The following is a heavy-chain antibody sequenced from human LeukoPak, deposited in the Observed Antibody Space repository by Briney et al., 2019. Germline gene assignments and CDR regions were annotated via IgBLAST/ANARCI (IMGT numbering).Heavy chain of an antibody. CDR1: GFIFSSYW. Sequence: PGGSLRLSCAASGFIFSSYWMSWVRQAPGKGLEWVANIKQDGSENYHVDSVKGRFTISRDNAKNSLYLQMNSLRAEDTAVYYCARESSSTSWTPFDYWGQGTLVTVSS. J-gene: IGHJ4*02. CDR3: ARESSSTSWTPFDY. V-gene: IGHV3-7*01. D-gene: IGHD2-2*01. CDR2: IKQDGSEN.